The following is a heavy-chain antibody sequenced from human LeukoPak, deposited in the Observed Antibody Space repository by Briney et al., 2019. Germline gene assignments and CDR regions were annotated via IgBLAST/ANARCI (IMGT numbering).Heavy chain of an antibody. J-gene: IGHJ3*02. CDR2: INAYNGNT. CDR1: GSTFTSYG. Sequence: ASVKFSYEASGSTFTSYGIRWGRPAPGQGDGWMGWINAYNGNTNYAQKLQGRVTMTTDTSTSTAYMELRSLRSDDTAVYYCARPIHTDLAFDIWGQGTMVTVSS. V-gene: IGHV1-18*01. CDR3: ARPIHTDLAFDI. D-gene: IGHD2-21*01.